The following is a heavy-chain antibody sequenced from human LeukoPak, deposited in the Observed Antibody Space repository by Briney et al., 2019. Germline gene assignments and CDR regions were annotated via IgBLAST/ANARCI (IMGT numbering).Heavy chain of an antibody. Sequence: PGGSLRLSCAASGFTFSSYGMHWVRQAPGKGLEWVAFIRYDGSDKYYADSVKGRFTISRDNSNNILYLQLNSLRPEDTAVFYCAKDGVGTSTAAYWGQGALVTVSS. CDR1: GFTFSSYG. V-gene: IGHV3-30*02. J-gene: IGHJ4*02. CDR2: IRYDGSDK. CDR3: AKDGVGTSTAAY. D-gene: IGHD1-26*01.